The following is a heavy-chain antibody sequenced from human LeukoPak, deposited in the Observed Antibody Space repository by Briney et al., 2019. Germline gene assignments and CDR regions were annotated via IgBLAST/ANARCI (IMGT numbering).Heavy chain of an antibody. J-gene: IGHJ4*02. Sequence: PGGSLRLSCAASGFTFSSYGMHWVRQAPGKGLERVAVISYDGSNKYYADSVKGRFTISRDNSKNTLYLQMNSPRAEDTAVYYCAKVGYYDYRIDYWGQGTLVTVSS. V-gene: IGHV3-30*18. CDR2: ISYDGSNK. CDR1: GFTFSSYG. D-gene: IGHD3-3*01. CDR3: AKVGYYDYRIDY.